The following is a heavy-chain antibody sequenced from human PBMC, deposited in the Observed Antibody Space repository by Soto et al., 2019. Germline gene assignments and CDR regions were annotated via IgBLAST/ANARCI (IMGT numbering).Heavy chain of an antibody. D-gene: IGHD6-13*01. V-gene: IGHV3-11*05. J-gene: IGHJ4*02. CDR3: ARGRGAAADYFDF. Sequence: PGGALRLSCAVSGFTFSDYYMTWIRQAPGKGLEWVSYISSSTSHTNYADSVKGRFTISRDNAKNSLFLQMNSLRAEDTAVYYCARGRGAAADYFDFWGQGTLVTVFS. CDR2: ISSSTSHT. CDR1: GFTFSDYY.